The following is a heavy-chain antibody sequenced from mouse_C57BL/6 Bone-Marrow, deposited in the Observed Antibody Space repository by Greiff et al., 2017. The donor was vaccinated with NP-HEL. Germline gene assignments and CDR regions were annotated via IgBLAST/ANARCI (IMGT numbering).Heavy chain of an antibody. D-gene: IGHD1-1*01. CDR2: IYPGNSDT. V-gene: IGHV1-5*01. CDR3: TREYYGSSFYFDY. J-gene: IGHJ2*01. CDR1: GYTFTSYW. Sequence: EVQLQQSGTVLARPGASVKMSCKTSGYTFTSYWMHWVKQRPGQGLEWIGAIYPGNSDTSYNQKFKGKAKLTAVTSASTAYMELSSLTNEDSAVYYCTREYYGSSFYFDYWGQGTTLTVSS.